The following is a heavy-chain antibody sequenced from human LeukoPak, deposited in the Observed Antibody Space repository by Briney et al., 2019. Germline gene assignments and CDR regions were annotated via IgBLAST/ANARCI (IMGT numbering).Heavy chain of an antibody. V-gene: IGHV3-7*01. CDR1: GFTFSNYW. CDR3: AREDRSGYYIDY. Sequence: GGSLRLSCAASGFTFSNYWMNWVRQAPGKGLEWVATIEQDESEKYYVDSVRGRFTISRDNAKNSLFLQMNSLRAEDTAVYYCAREDRSGYYIDYWGQGTLVTVSS. D-gene: IGHD3-22*01. J-gene: IGHJ4*02. CDR2: IEQDESEK.